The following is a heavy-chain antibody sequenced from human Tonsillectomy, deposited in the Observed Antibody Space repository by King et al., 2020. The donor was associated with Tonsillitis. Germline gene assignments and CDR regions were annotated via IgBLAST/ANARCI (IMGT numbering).Heavy chain of an antibody. D-gene: IGHD3-9*01. CDR2: ISSSSSYI. Sequence: QLVQSGGGLVKPGGSLRLSCAASGFTFSSYSMNWVRQAPGKGLEWVSSISSSSSYIYYADSVKGRFTISRDNAKHSLYLQMNSLRAEDTAVYYCARDVVLDDTSSFEYGGQGTLVTVSS. CDR3: ARDVVLDDTSSFEY. CDR1: GFTFSSYS. V-gene: IGHV3-21*01. J-gene: IGHJ4*02.